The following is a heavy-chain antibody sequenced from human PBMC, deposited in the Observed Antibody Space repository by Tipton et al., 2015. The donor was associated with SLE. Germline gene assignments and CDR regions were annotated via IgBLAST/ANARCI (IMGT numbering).Heavy chain of an antibody. CDR1: GYSFTSYW. V-gene: IGHV5-10-1*01. CDR3: ARFGSGYDFWSGPGTLEGTYWYFDL. D-gene: IGHD3-3*01. CDR2: IDPSDSYT. Sequence: QLVQSGAEVKKPGESLRISCKGSGYSFTSYWISWVRQMPGKGLEWMGRIDPSDSYTNYSPSFQGHVTISADKSISTAYLQWSSLKASDTAMYYCARFGSGYDFWSGPGTLEGTYWYFDLWGRGTLVTVSS. J-gene: IGHJ2*01.